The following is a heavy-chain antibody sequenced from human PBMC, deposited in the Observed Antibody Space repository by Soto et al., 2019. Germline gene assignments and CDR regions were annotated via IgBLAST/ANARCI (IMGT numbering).Heavy chain of an antibody. V-gene: IGHV1-69*01. CDR2: IIPIFGTA. Sequence: QVQLVQSGAEVKKPGSSVTVSCKASGGTFSSYAISWVRQAPGQGLEWMGGIIPIFGTANYAQKFQGRVTITADESTSTAYMELSSLRSEDTAVYYCARGFPMVVAATRGYYYGMDVWGQGTTVTVSS. CDR1: GGTFSSYA. D-gene: IGHD2-15*01. J-gene: IGHJ6*02. CDR3: ARGFPMVVAATRGYYYGMDV.